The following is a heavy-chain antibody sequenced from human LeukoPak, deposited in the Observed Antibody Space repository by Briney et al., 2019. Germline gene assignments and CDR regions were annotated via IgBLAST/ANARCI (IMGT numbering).Heavy chain of an antibody. CDR1: GFTFSSYS. V-gene: IGHV3-48*01. D-gene: IGHD6-6*01. CDR3: ARGSYSSSALLDP. J-gene: IGHJ5*02. Sequence: GGSLRLSCAASGFTFSSYSMNWVRQAPGKGLEWVSYISSTSATIYYADSVKGRFTISRDNANNSLYLQMNSLRAEDTAVYYCARGSYSSSALLDPWGQGTLVTVSS. CDR2: ISSTSATI.